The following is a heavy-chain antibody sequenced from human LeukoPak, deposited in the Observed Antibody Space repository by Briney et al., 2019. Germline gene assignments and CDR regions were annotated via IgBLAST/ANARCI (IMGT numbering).Heavy chain of an antibody. D-gene: IGHD2-15*01. V-gene: IGHV4-4*07. CDR2: IYTSGST. J-gene: IGHJ2*01. CDR3: ARGVVAATSRLDTPIGYFDL. CDR1: GGSISSYY. Sequence: SETLSLTCTVSGGSISSYYWSWIRQPAGKGLEWIGRIYTSGSTNYNPSLKSRVTMSVDTSKNQFSLQLNSVTPEDTAVYYCARGVVAATSRLDTPIGYFDLWGRGTLVTVSS.